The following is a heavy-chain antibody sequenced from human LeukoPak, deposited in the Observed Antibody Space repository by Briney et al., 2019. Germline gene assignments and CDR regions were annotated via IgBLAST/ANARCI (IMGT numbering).Heavy chain of an antibody. V-gene: IGHV4-39*07. J-gene: IGHJ6*02. CDR1: GGSISSSSYY. Sequence: PSETLSLTCTVSGGSISSSSYYWGWIRQPPGKGLEWIGSIYYSGSTYYNPSLKSRVTISVDTSKNQFSLKLSSVTAEDTAVYYCAKLFHGSGSYYNAHLAYGMDVWGQGTTVTVSS. D-gene: IGHD3-10*01. CDR2: IYYSGST. CDR3: AKLFHGSGSYYNAHLAYGMDV.